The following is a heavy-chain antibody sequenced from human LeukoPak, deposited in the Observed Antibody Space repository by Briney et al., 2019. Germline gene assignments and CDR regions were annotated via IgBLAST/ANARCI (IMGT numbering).Heavy chain of an antibody. CDR3: ARVSGYSGYDLDY. CDR1: GFTFSSYW. Sequence: GGSLRLSCAASGFTFSSYWMSWVRQAPGKGLEWVANIKQDGIEKYYVDSVKGRFTISRDNARNSLYLQMNTLRAEDTAVYYCARVSGYSGYDLDYWGQGTLVTVSS. J-gene: IGHJ4*02. V-gene: IGHV3-7*01. D-gene: IGHD5-12*01. CDR2: IKQDGIEK.